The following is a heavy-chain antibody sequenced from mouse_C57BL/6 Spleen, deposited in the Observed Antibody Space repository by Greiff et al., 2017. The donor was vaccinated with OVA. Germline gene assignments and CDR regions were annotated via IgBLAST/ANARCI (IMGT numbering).Heavy chain of an antibody. V-gene: IGHV1-62-2*01. CDR3: ARHEEDYYGSSSYFDY. CDR1: GYTFTEYT. Sequence: QVHVKQSGAELVKPGASVKLSCKASGYTFTEYTIHWVKQRSGQGLEWIGWFYPGSGSIKYNEKFKDKATLTADKSSSTVYMELSRLTSEDSAVYFCARHEEDYYGSSSYFDYWGQGTTLTVSS. J-gene: IGHJ2*01. D-gene: IGHD1-1*01. CDR2: FYPGSGSI.